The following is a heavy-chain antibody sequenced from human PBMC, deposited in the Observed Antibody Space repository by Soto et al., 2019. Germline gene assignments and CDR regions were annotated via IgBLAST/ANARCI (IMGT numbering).Heavy chain of an antibody. Sequence: QVQLQESGPGLVKPSQTLSLTCTVSGGSISSGGYYWSWIRQHPGKGLEWIGYIYYSGSTYYIPSLQSRLTTSAATSKNQFSLKLISVTAADGSLAYCVRCGVYDLYSLDYWGQGTLVTVSS. D-gene: IGHD4-17*01. V-gene: IGHV4-31*03. CDR2: IYYSGST. J-gene: IGHJ4*02. CDR3: VRCGVYDLYSLDY. CDR1: GGSISSGGYY.